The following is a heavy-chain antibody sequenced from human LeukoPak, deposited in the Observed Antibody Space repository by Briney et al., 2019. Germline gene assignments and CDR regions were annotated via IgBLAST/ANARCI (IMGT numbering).Heavy chain of an antibody. J-gene: IGHJ5*02. V-gene: IGHV3-53*01. Sequence: PGGSLRLSCAASGFTVSSNYMSWVRQAPGKGLEWVSVIYSGGSTYYADSVKGRFTISRDNSKNTLYLQMNSLRAEDTAVYYCARYQAAPGHNWLDPWGQGTLVTVSS. CDR1: GFTVSSNY. D-gene: IGHD2-15*01. CDR3: ARYQAAPGHNWLDP. CDR2: IYSGGST.